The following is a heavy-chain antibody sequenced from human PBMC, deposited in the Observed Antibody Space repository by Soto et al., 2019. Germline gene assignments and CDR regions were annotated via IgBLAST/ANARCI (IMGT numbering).Heavy chain of an antibody. CDR1: GYTFTNYG. V-gene: IGHV1-18*01. CDR3: ARDPPLDIVLVPSTHQSLYGMDV. CDR2: ISAYNGNT. J-gene: IGHJ6*02. Sequence: ASVKVSCKASGYTFTNYGISWVRQAPGQGLEWMGWISAYNGNTKYAQKLQGRVTMTTDTSTSTAYMELRSLRSDDTAVYYCARDPPLDIVLVPSTHQSLYGMDVWGQGTTVTVSS. D-gene: IGHD2-2*03.